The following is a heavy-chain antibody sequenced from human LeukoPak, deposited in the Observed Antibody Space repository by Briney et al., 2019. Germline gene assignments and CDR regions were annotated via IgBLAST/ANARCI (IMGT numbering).Heavy chain of an antibody. CDR1: GYTFASYA. CDR3: ARVRGEWLAIDY. CDR2: INAGNGNT. Sequence: ASVKVSCKASGYTFASYAMHWVRQAPGQRLEWMGWINAGNGNTKYSQKFQGRVTITRDTSASTAYMELSSLRSEDTAVYYCARVRGEWLAIDYWGQGTLVTVSS. D-gene: IGHD6-19*01. J-gene: IGHJ4*02. V-gene: IGHV1-3*01.